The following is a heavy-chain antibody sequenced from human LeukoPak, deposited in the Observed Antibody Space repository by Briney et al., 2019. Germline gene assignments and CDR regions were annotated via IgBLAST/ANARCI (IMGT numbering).Heavy chain of an antibody. Sequence: SETLSLTCTVSGDSISSSYYYWSWIRQPPGKGLGWIGYIYYSGSTNYNPSLKSRVTISVDTSKNQFSLKLSSVTAADTAVYYCARVAAPPLYYYYYGMDVWGQGTTVTVSS. CDR2: IYYSGST. V-gene: IGHV4-61*01. D-gene: IGHD2-15*01. CDR3: ARVAAPPLYYYYYGMDV. J-gene: IGHJ6*02. CDR1: GDSISSSYYY.